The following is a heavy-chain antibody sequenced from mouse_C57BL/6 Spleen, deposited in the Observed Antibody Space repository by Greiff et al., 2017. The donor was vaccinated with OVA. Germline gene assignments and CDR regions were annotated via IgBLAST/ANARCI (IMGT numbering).Heavy chain of an antibody. CDR3: AKTDYTYDWYFDV. CDR1: GFSLTSYG. V-gene: IGHV2-3*01. CDR2: IWGDGST. D-gene: IGHD2-12*01. Sequence: VQLQQSGPGLVAPSQCLSIPCTVSGFSLTSYGVSWVRQPPGKGLEWLGVIWGDGSTNYYTALISRLSISKDNSKSQVVLKLNSLQTDDTATYYCAKTDYTYDWYFDVWGTGTTVTVSS. J-gene: IGHJ1*03.